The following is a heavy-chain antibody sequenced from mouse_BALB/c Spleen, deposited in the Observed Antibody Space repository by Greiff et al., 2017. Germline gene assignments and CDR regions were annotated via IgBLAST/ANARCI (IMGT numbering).Heavy chain of an antibody. Sequence: QVQLKQPGAELVKPGASVKMSCKASGYTFTSYNMHWVKQTPGQGLEWIGAIYPGNGDTSYNQKFKGKATLTADKSSSTAYMQLSSLTSEDSAVYYCARGDYGNYYAMDYWGQGTSVTVSS. CDR3: ARGDYGNYYAMDY. V-gene: IGHV1-12*01. J-gene: IGHJ4*01. CDR2: IYPGNGDT. CDR1: GYTFTSYN. D-gene: IGHD2-1*01.